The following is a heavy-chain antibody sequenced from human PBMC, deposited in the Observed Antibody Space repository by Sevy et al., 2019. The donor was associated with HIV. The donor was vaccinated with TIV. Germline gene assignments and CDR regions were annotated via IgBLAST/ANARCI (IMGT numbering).Heavy chain of an antibody. J-gene: IGHJ4*02. CDR2: IRSTGTDK. V-gene: IGHV3-21*01. CDR1: GFTFSYYS. Sequence: GGSLRLSCAASGFTFSYYSMNWVRQAPGKGLEWVSSIRSTGTDKRYADSVKGRFTISRDNAQNSRSLQMNSLRAEDTAVYYCARDRGYGDYGGEFDYWGQGTLVTVSS. D-gene: IGHD4-17*01. CDR3: ARDRGYGDYGGEFDY.